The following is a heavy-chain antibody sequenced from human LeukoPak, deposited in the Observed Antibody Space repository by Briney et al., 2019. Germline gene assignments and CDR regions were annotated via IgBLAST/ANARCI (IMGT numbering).Heavy chain of an antibody. D-gene: IGHD2-15*01. CDR2: ISGGGGST. V-gene: IGHV3-23*01. J-gene: IGHJ4*02. Sequence: GGSLRLSCAASGFTFRTYAISWVRQAPGKGLEWVSAISGGGGSTYYADSVKGRFTISRDNSKNTLFLQMNSLRAEDTAVYYCAKDRYCGGGTCYWSYFDYWGQGTLVTVSS. CDR3: AKDRYCGGGTCYWSYFDY. CDR1: GFTFRTYA.